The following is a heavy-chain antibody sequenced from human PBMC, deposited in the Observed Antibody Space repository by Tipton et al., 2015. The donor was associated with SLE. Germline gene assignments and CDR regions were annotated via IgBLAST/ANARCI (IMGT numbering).Heavy chain of an antibody. CDR3: ARDRPGYYDSSGYSD. Sequence: SLRLSCAASGFIFSSYEITWVRQAPGKGLEWVSYISGSGFTSTQYADSVKGRFTISRDNARNSLYLQMNSLRVEDTADYYCARDRPGYYDSSGYSDWGQGTLVTVSS. V-gene: IGHV3-48*03. CDR1: GFIFSSYE. J-gene: IGHJ4*02. D-gene: IGHD3-22*01. CDR2: ISGSGFTST.